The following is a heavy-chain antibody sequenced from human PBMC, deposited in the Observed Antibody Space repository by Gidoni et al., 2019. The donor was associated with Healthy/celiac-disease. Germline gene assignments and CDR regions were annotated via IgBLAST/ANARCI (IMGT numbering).Heavy chain of an antibody. CDR3: ARADDSNSNYFDY. D-gene: IGHD4-4*01. V-gene: IGHV4-4*02. CDR2: IYHSGRT. J-gene: IGHJ4*02. Sequence: QVQLQESGPGLVKPSGTLSLTCAVSAGSIRRSNWWSWVRQPPGKGLEWIGEIYHSGRTNYNPSLKSRVTISVDKSKNQFSLKLSSVTAADTAVYYCARADDSNSNYFDYWGQGTLVTVSS. CDR1: AGSIRRSNW.